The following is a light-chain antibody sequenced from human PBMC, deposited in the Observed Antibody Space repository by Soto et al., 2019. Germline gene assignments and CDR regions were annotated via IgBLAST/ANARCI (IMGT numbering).Light chain of an antibody. J-gene: IGKJ4*01. CDR3: QQYNFWPPLT. CDR2: DAS. CDR1: QSVNSN. V-gene: IGKV3-15*01. Sequence: DIVMTQSPATLSASPGERATLSCRASQSVNSNLAWYRQKPGQAPRLLISDASTRATGVPARFSGSGSGTEFSITISSRQSEDSGIYYCQQYNFWPPLTFGGGTKVEIK.